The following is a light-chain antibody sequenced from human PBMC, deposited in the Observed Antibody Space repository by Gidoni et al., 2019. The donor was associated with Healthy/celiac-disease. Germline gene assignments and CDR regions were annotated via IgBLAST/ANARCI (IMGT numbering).Light chain of an antibody. Sequence: QSVLTQPPSVSGAPGKRVTISCTGSSSNIGAGYDVHWYQQLPGTAPKLLIYGNSNRPSGVPDRFSGSKSGTSASLAITGLQAEDEADYYCQSYDSSLREVFGTGTKVTVL. CDR2: GNS. CDR3: QSYDSSLREV. CDR1: SSNIGAGYD. V-gene: IGLV1-40*01. J-gene: IGLJ1*01.